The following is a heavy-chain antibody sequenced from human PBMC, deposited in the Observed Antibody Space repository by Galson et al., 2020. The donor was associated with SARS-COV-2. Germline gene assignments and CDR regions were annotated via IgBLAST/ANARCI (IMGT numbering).Heavy chain of an antibody. CDR2: ISSSYRYI. V-gene: IGHV3-21*01. CDR1: GFTFSNYD. D-gene: IGHD6-19*01. Sequence: ETLSLTCAASGFTFSNYDMNWVRQAPGKGLEWVSSISSSYRYIYYADSVKGRFTISRDNAKNSLFLQMNSLRVDDTAVYYCARDLPTQPGCWGQGTLVTVS. CDR3: ARDLPTQPGC. J-gene: IGHJ4*02.